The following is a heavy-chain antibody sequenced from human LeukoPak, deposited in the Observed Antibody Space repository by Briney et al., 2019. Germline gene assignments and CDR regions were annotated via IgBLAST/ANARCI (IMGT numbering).Heavy chain of an antibody. CDR3: ARGPAGSLDDY. Sequence: GGSLRLSCAASGFTVSSNYMSWVRQAPGKGLEWVSVIYSGGSTYYADSVKGRFAISRDNSKNTLYPQMNSLRAEDTAVYYCARGPAGSLDDYWGQGTLITVSS. V-gene: IGHV3-53*01. J-gene: IGHJ4*02. CDR1: GFTVSSNY. CDR2: IYSGGST. D-gene: IGHD3-10*01.